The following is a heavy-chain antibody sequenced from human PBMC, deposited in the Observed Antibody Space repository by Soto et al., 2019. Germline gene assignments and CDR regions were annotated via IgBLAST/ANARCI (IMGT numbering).Heavy chain of an antibody. Sequence: QVQLQQWGAGLLKPSETLSLTCIVNGGSLRGYYWTWIRQPPGKGLDWIGEITHTGSANNNPSLKSRVTISVAPSNNQFSLNLNGLRAADTALYYCARGEWGGNAYDTLSYFCFRYWGQGGLVTV. D-gene: IGHD3-22*01. J-gene: IGHJ4*02. CDR3: ARGEWGGNAYDTLSYFCFRY. CDR1: GGSLRGYY. V-gene: IGHV4-34*01. CDR2: ITHTGSA.